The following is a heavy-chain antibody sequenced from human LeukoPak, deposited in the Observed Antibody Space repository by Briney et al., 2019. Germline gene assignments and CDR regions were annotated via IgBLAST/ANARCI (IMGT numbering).Heavy chain of an antibody. CDR2: IRYDGSNK. CDR3: ARGTYYYDSSGYSPAGY. Sequence: GGSLRLSCPASGFTFSSYGMHWVRQAPGKGLEWVAFIRYDGSNKYYADSVKGRFTISRDNSKNTLYLQMNSLRAEDTAVYYCARGTYYYDSSGYSPAGYWGQGTLVTVSS. V-gene: IGHV3-30*02. CDR1: GFTFSSYG. D-gene: IGHD3-22*01. J-gene: IGHJ4*02.